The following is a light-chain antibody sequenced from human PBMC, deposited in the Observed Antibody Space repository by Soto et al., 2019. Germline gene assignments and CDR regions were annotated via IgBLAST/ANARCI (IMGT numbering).Light chain of an antibody. CDR2: EVS. CDR1: RSDVGSYNL. J-gene: IGLJ1*01. CDR3: CSYAGSSTYV. Sequence: QSALTQPASVSGSPGQSITISGTGSRSDVGSYNLVSWYQQPPGKAPKLMIYEVSKRPSGVSNRFSGSKSGNTASLTISGLQAEDEADYYCCSYAGSSTYVFGTGTKVTVL. V-gene: IGLV2-23*02.